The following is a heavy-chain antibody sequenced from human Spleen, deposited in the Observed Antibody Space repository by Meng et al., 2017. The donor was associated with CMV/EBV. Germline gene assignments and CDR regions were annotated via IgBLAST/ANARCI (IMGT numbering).Heavy chain of an antibody. CDR1: GGSFGGYY. V-gene: IGHV4-34*01. CDR2: INHSGST. D-gene: IGHD6-6*01. J-gene: IGHJ4*02. CDR3: AREAYSSSSVNYFDY. Sequence: GQLQWWGAGLLKPSETLPRTGAVYGGSFGGYYWSWIRQPPGKGLEWIGEINHSGSTNYNPSLKSRVTISVDTSKNQFSLKLSSVTAADTAVYYCAREAYSSSSVNYFDYWGQGTLVTVSS.